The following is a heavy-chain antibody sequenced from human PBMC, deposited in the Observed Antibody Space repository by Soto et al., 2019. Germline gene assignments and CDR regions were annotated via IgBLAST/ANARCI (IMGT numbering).Heavy chain of an antibody. D-gene: IGHD6-13*01. J-gene: IGHJ2*01. V-gene: IGHV1-18*01. CDR2: ISAYNGNT. Sequence: QVQLVQSGAEVKKPGASVKVSCKASGYTFTSYGISWVRQAPGQGLEWMGWISAYNGNTNYAQKLQGRVTMTTDTSTSTVYMELRSLRSDDTAVYYCARIAAAGTRLNWYFDLWGRGTLVTVSS. CDR3: ARIAAAGTRLNWYFDL. CDR1: GYTFTSYG.